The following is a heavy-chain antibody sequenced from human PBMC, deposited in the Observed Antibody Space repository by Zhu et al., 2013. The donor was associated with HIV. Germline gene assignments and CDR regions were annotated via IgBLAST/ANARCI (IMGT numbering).Heavy chain of an antibody. D-gene: IGHD3-10*01. CDR3: ARDVVRGVIGHYYYGMDV. V-gene: IGHV1-69*01. J-gene: IGHJ6*02. CDR1: GGTFSSYA. Sequence: QVQLVQSGAEVKKPGSSVKVSCKASGGTFSSYAISWVRQAPGQGLEWMGGIIPIFGTANYAQKFQGRVTITADESTSTAYMELSSLRSEDTAVYYCARDVVRGVIGHYYYGMDVWGQGTTGHRSP. CDR2: IIPIFGTA.